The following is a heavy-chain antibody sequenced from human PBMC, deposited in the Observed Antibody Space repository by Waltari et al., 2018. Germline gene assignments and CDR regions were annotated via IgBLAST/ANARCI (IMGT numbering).Heavy chain of an antibody. CDR1: GFGGVHKCGGLS. J-gene: IGHJ3*01. D-gene: IGHD1-26*01. V-gene: IGHV3-9*03. CDR3: AKGSGGYSPAAIDL. Sequence: EVQLVGSGGGLGRPGRSLRLPLVASGFGGVHKCGGLSMHWGRQVPGGGMEWISSISWNSGSLGYVDSVKGRFTISRDNAKNSLYLQMDSLRIEDMALYYCAKGSGGYSPAAIDLWGQGTLVTVSS. CDR2: ISWNSGSL.